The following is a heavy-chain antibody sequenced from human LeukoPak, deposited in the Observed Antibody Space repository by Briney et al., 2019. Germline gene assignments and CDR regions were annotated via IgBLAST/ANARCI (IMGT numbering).Heavy chain of an antibody. Sequence: GRTLRISCEAPRFSCDDYAILSVRQAPGKGMEWVSLISGDGGSTFYADSVKGRFTISRDNSKNSLYLQMSSLRSEDTALYYCARESDSSGWYDSWGQGTLVTVSS. J-gene: IGHJ5*01. CDR3: ARESDSSGWYDS. V-gene: IGHV3-43*02. D-gene: IGHD3-22*01. CDR2: ISGDGGST. CDR1: RFSCDDYA.